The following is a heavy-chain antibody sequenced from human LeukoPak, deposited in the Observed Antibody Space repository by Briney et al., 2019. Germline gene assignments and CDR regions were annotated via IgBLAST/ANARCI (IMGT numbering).Heavy chain of an antibody. D-gene: IGHD6-19*01. J-gene: IGHJ4*02. V-gene: IGHV3-30*02. CDR1: GFTFSSSG. Sequence: GGSLRLSCATSGFTFSSSGMHWVRQAPGKGLEWVAFIHYGGITKYYEDSAKGRFTISRDNSKNTLYLLMSSLRPEDTAMYYCAKSGSAWTLDYWGQGTLVTVSS. CDR2: IHYGGITK. CDR3: AKSGSAWTLDY.